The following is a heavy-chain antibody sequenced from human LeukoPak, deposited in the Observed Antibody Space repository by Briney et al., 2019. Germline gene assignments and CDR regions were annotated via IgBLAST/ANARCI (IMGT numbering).Heavy chain of an antibody. CDR3: AKDSVWGSYRPTQIDY. CDR2: ISGSGGST. J-gene: IGHJ4*02. V-gene: IGHV3-23*01. D-gene: IGHD3-16*02. Sequence: GGSLRLSCAASGFTFSSYAMSWVRQAPGKGLEWVSAISGSGGSTYYADSVKGRFTISRDNSKNTLYLQMNSLRAEDTAVYYCAKDSVWGSYRPTQIDYRGQGTLVTVSS. CDR1: GFTFSSYA.